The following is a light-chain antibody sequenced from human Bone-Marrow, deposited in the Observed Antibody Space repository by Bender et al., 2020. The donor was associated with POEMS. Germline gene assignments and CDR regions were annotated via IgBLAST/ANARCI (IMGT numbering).Light chain of an antibody. V-gene: IGLV2-8*01. CDR1: SSDIGGYNY. CDR3: TSYAGTSNLL. CDR2: EVT. J-gene: IGLJ2*01. Sequence: QSALTQPPSASGSPGQSVTISCTGTSSDIGGYNYVSWYQQHPGKAPKLIISEVTKRPSGVPDRFSGSKSGNTASLTVSGLQAEDDAEYFCTSYAGTSNLLFGGGTKVTVL.